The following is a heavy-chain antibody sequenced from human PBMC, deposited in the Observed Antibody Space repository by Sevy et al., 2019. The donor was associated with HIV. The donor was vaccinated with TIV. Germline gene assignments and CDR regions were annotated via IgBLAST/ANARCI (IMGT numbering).Heavy chain of an antibody. D-gene: IGHD6-6*01. CDR2: ISSSGSTI. V-gene: IGHV3-11*01. CDR3: ARFEYSSSSYYFDY. CDR1: GFPFSDYY. J-gene: IGHJ4*02. Sequence: GGSLRLSCAASGFPFSDYYMSWIRQAPGKGLGWVSYISSSGSTIYYADSLKGRFSMSRDNAKNSLYRQMNSLRAEDTAVYYCARFEYSSSSYYFDYWGQGTLVTVSS.